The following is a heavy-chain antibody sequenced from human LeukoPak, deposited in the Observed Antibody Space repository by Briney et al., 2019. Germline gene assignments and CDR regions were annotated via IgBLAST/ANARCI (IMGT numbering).Heavy chain of an antibody. CDR3: ARQVISCYGCFDY. CDR2: ISPGDSDT. J-gene: IGHJ4*02. V-gene: IGHV5-51*01. D-gene: IGHD2-2*01. CDR1: GYSFTSYW. Sequence: GEYLKISCKGFGYSFTSYWIGWVRQMPGKGLEWMGIISPGDSDTRYSPSFQGQVTVSADKSISTAYLQWSSLKASDSAMYYCARQVISCYGCFDYWGQGTLVTVS.